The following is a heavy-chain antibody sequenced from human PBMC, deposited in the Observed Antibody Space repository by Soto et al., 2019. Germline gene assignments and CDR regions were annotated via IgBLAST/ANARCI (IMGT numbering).Heavy chain of an antibody. J-gene: IGHJ6*02. V-gene: IGHV3-7*03. CDR1: GFTFTNYW. CDR3: AKPQQLERRGFYYYGMDV. CDR2: IKQDGSTK. Sequence: GGSLRLSCAASGFTFTNYWMTWARQAPGKGLEWVANIKQDGSTKYYVDSVKGRFTISRDNAKNSLYLQMNSLRAEDTAVYYCAKPQQLERRGFYYYGMDVWGQGTTVTVSS. D-gene: IGHD1-1*01.